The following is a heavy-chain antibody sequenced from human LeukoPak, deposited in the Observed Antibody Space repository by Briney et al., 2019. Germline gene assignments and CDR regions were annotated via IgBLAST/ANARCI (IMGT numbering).Heavy chain of an antibody. CDR1: GVTLSGYS. CDR2: INSRSTTI. Sequence: GGSLRLSCAASGVTLSGYSMNWVRQAPGKGLEWVSYINSRSTTIYYADSVKGRFTISRDNAKNSLYLQMNSLRAEDTAVYYCARSHIVVVIARGLAAEYFQHWGQGTLVTVSS. D-gene: IGHD2-21*01. CDR3: ARSHIVVVIARGLAAEYFQH. V-gene: IGHV3-48*01. J-gene: IGHJ1*01.